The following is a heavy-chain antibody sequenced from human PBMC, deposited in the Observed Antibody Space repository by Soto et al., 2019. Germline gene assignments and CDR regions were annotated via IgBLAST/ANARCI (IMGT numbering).Heavy chain of an antibody. J-gene: IGHJ4*02. CDR3: ARVTPPIDY. V-gene: IGHV4-38-2*01. D-gene: IGHD4-4*01. Sequence: SETLSLTCAVSGHSISRGYYWGWIRQPPGKGLEWIGSFYHSGSTYYNPSLKSRVTISVDTSKNQFSLKLSSVTAADTAVYYCARVTPPIDYWGQGTLVTVSS. CDR1: GHSISRGYY. CDR2: FYHSGST.